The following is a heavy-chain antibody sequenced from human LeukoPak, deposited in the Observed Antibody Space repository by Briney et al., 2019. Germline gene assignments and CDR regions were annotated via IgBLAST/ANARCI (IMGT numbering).Heavy chain of an antibody. CDR3: ARGSSLRYFDWLLQAPDY. D-gene: IGHD3-9*01. CDR2: IYYSGCT. V-gene: IGHV4-59*01. CDR1: GGSIGSYY. Sequence: SETLSLTXTVSGGSIGSYYWSWIRQAPGKGLEWIGYIYYSGCTNYNPSLKSRVTISVETSKNQFSLKLSSVTAADTAVYYCARGSSLRYFDWLLQAPDYWGQGTLVTVSS. J-gene: IGHJ4*02.